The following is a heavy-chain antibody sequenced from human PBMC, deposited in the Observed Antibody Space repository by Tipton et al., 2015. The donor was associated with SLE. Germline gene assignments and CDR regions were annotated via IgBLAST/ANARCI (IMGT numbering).Heavy chain of an antibody. J-gene: IGHJ6*03. Sequence: LRLSCTVSGVSFTSSSYYWGWLRQPPGKGLEWIGSMYYSGSTYYNPSLKSRVTISIDTSKNQFSLKLSSVTAADTAVYYCARTSTYYDFWSGSYYYYYYMDVWGKGTTVTVSS. CDR3: ARTSTYYDFWSGSYYYYYYMDV. V-gene: IGHV4-39*01. CDR2: MYYSGST. D-gene: IGHD3-3*01. CDR1: GVSFTSSSYY.